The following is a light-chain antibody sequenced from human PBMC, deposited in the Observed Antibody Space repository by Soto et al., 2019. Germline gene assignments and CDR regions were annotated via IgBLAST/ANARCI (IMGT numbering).Light chain of an antibody. Sequence: ESVLTQSPGTLSSSPGERATLSCRASQSVSSNYLAWYQQTPGQAPRLLIYGASSRTTGIPDRISGSGSGTDFTITISSLEPEDFAVYYCHQYGSLPLTFGGGTNVEIK. CDR3: HQYGSLPLT. CDR2: GAS. V-gene: IGKV3-20*01. J-gene: IGKJ4*01. CDR1: QSVSSNY.